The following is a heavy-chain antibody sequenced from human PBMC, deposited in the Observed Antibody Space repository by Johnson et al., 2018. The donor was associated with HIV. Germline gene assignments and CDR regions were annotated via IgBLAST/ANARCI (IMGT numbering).Heavy chain of an antibody. CDR3: ARGIDGSAQNSDAFDN. CDR2: ISYDGSNK. CDR1: GFTFSDYA. J-gene: IGHJ3*02. V-gene: IGHV3-30-3*01. Sequence: QVQLVESGGGVVQPGRSLRLSCAASGFTFSDYAIHWVRQAQGKGLEWVAVISYDGSNKYYAVSVKGRFTLLRDNSKNTLYLQMNSLRGEDTAVYYCARGIDGSAQNSDAFDNWGQGTMVTVSS. D-gene: IGHD5-24*01.